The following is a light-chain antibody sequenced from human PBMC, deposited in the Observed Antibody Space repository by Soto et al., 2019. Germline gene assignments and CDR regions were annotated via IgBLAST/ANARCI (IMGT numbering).Light chain of an antibody. J-gene: IGKJ5*01. Sequence: DIQMTQSPSTLSGSVGDRVTITCRASQTISSWLAWYQQKPGKAPKLLIYAASGLQTGVPSRFSGSGAGTDFTLTISSLQPEDIATYYCQQYENLPITFGQGTRLEIK. CDR1: QTISSW. CDR2: AAS. CDR3: QQYENLPIT. V-gene: IGKV1-5*01.